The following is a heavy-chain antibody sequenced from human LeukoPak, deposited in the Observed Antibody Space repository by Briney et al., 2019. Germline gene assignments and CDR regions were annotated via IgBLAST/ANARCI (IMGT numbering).Heavy chain of an antibody. J-gene: IGHJ4*02. CDR3: ARPSSSWYFDY. D-gene: IGHD6-13*01. Sequence: SETLSLTCTVSGGSISSYYWSWIRQPPGKGLEWIGYIYYSGSTNYNPSLKSRVTISVDTSKNQFPLKLSSVTAADTAVYYCARPSSSWYFDYWGQGTLVTVSS. CDR2: IYYSGST. CDR1: GGSISSYY. V-gene: IGHV4-59*01.